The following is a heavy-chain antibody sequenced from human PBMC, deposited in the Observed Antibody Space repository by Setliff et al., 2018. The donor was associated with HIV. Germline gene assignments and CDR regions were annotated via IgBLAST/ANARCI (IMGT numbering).Heavy chain of an antibody. CDR2: ISSSGTYM. CDR3: ARPIAAAGLFDS. Sequence: SLRLSCAASGFNFNTYSMNWVRQAPGKGLVSVASISSSGTYMYYVDSVKGRFTISRDNAKNSLYLQMNSLRAEDTAVYYCARPIAAAGLFDSWGQGTLVTVSS. J-gene: IGHJ4*02. D-gene: IGHD6-13*01. CDR1: GFNFNTYS. V-gene: IGHV3-21*06.